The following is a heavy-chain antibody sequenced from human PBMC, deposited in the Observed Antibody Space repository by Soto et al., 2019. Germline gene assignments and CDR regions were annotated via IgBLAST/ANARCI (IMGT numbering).Heavy chain of an antibody. D-gene: IGHD2-2*01. V-gene: IGHV3-48*01. J-gene: IGHJ6*03. CDR1: GFTFSSYS. CDR3: ARFYEPSSTSPYYYYYYMDV. CDR2: ISSSSSTI. Sequence: GGSLRLSCAASGFTFSSYSMNWVRQAPGKGLEWVSYISSSSSTIYYADSVKGRFTISRDNAKNPLYLQMNSLRAEDTAVYYCARFYEPSSTSPYYYYYYMDVWGKGTTVTVSS.